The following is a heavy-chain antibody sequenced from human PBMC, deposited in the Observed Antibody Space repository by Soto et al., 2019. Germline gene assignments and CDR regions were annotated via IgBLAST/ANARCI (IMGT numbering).Heavy chain of an antibody. V-gene: IGHV1-8*01. D-gene: IGHD6-13*01. CDR2: MNTNSDDT. J-gene: IGHJ6*01. CDR3: AREWSAAGHFYGMDV. Sequence: GASVNVCFKTYGYPITSYDINWVRQAPGQGLEWVGWMNTNSDDTRSAQKFRGRLTLTRDKSMRAVYMKLSNLRPDDTAVYYCAREWSAAGHFYGMDVWGQGTTVTVSS. CDR1: GYPITSYD.